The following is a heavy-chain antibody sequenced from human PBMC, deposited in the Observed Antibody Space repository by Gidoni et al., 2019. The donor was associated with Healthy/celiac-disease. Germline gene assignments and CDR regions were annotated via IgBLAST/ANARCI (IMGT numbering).Heavy chain of an antibody. CDR1: GFTFRRYG. J-gene: IGHJ4*02. V-gene: IGHV3-33*01. CDR2: IWYDGSNK. CDR3: ARGGSSWGSLYCFDY. Sequence: QVQLVESGGGVVQPGRSLRLSCAASGFTFRRYGMHWVRQAPGKGLEWVAVIWYDGSNKYYADSVKGRFTISRDNSKNTLYLQMNSLRAEDTAVYYCARGGSSWGSLYCFDYWGQGTLVTVSS. D-gene: IGHD6-13*01.